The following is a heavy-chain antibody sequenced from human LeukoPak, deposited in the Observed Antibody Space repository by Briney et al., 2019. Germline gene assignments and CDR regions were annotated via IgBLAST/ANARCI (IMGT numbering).Heavy chain of an antibody. CDR3: ARLRRGY. J-gene: IGHJ4*02. CDR1: GLTVTSNH. CDR2: INSDGTT. Sequence: GGSLRLSCAASGLTVTSNHMSWVRQAPGKGLEWVSLINSDGTTEYADSVKGRFTISRDNSKNTLFLQMNSLRVEDTAVYYCARLRRGYWGRGTPVTVSS. V-gene: IGHV3-53*01.